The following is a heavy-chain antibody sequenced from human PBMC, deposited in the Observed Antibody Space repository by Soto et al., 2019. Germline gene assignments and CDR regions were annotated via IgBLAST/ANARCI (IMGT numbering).Heavy chain of an antibody. CDR1: GDSISSGGYS. CDR2: IYHSGST. V-gene: IGHV4-30-2*01. D-gene: IGHD4-17*01. Sequence: QLQLQESGSGLVKPSQTLSLTCAVSGDSISSGGYSWSWIRQPPGKGLEWIGYIYHSGSTYYNPSLKSRVTISVDRSKNQFSLKLSSVTAAATAVYYCARFYGDYFNWFDPWGQGTLVAVSS. CDR3: ARFYGDYFNWFDP. J-gene: IGHJ5*02.